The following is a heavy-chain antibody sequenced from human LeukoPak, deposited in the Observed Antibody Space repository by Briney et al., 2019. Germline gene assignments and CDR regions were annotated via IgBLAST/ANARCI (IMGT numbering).Heavy chain of an antibody. CDR2: ISSSSTSI. CDR3: ARGFGAFDI. Sequence: GSLRLSCAASGFTFSSYTMNWVRQAPGQGLEWVSSISSSSTSIYYADSVKGRFTISRDNAKNSLYLQMNSLRAEDTAVYYCARGFGAFDIWGQGTMVTVSS. V-gene: IGHV3-21*01. D-gene: IGHD3-16*01. CDR1: GFTFSSYT. J-gene: IGHJ3*02.